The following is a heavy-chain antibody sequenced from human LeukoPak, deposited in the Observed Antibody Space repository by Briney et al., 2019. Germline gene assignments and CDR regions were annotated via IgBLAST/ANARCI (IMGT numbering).Heavy chain of an antibody. CDR2: ISSGSGAI. Sequence: PGGSLRLSCAASGFTFTTYSMNWVRQAPGKGLQWVSYISSGSGAIYYADSVEGRFTISRDNAKNSVYLQINSLTVEDTALYYCAREVRGSFYFDYWGRGTLVTVSS. J-gene: IGHJ4*02. V-gene: IGHV3-48*04. CDR1: GFTFTTYS. CDR3: AREVRGSFYFDY. D-gene: IGHD1-26*01.